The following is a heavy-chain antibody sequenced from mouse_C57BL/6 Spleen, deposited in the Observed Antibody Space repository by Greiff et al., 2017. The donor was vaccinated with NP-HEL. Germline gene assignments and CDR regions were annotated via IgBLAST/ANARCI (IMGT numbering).Heavy chain of an antibody. Sequence: VQLQESGPELVKPGASVKISCKASGYAFSSSWMNWVKQRPGQGLEWIGRIYPGDGDTNYNGKFKGKATLTADKSSSTAYMQLSSLTSEDSAVYFCARTAPITTVSDWYFDVWGTGTTVTVSS. J-gene: IGHJ1*03. CDR2: IYPGDGDT. D-gene: IGHD1-1*01. CDR1: GYAFSSSW. CDR3: ARTAPITTVSDWYFDV. V-gene: IGHV1-82*01.